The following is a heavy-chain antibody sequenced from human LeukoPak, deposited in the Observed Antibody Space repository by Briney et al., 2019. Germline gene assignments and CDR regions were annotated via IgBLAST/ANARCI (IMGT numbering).Heavy chain of an antibody. J-gene: IGHJ4*02. V-gene: IGHV4-34*01. CDR1: GGSFSGYY. D-gene: IGHD3-22*01. Sequence: PSETLSLTCAVYGGSFSGYYWSWIRQPPGKGLEWIGEINHSGSTNYNPSLKSRVTISVDTSKNQFPLKLSSVTAADTAVYYCARVSSVGDTMIVSEFDYWGQGTLVTVSS. CDR2: INHSGST. CDR3: ARVSSVGDTMIVSEFDY.